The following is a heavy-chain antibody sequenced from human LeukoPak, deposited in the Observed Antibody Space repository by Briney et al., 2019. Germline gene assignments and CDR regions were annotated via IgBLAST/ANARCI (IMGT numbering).Heavy chain of an antibody. Sequence: GGSLRLSCAASGFTFSSYWMSWVRQAPGKGLVWVSRINSDGSSTSYADSVKGRFTISRDNAKNTLYLQMNSLRAEDTAVYYCASQRYYDSSGYYYHYWGQGTLVTVSS. CDR3: ASQRYYDSSGYYYHY. CDR1: GFTFSSYW. V-gene: IGHV3-74*01. D-gene: IGHD3-22*01. CDR2: INSDGSST. J-gene: IGHJ4*02.